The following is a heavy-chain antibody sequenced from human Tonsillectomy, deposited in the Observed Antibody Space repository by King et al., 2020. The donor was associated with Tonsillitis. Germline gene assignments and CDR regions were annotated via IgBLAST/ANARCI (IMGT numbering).Heavy chain of an antibody. CDR2: ISYDGSNK. CDR3: ARDGGEYYFDY. Sequence: VQLVESGGGVVQPGRSLRLYCAASGFTFSSYALHWVRQAPGKGLEGVAVISYDGSNKYYAESVKGQFTISRDNSKNTLYLQMNSLRAEDTAVYYCARDGGEYYFDYCGPGTLVTVSS. J-gene: IGHJ4*02. CDR1: GFTFSSYA. D-gene: IGHD3-10*01. V-gene: IGHV3-30-3*01.